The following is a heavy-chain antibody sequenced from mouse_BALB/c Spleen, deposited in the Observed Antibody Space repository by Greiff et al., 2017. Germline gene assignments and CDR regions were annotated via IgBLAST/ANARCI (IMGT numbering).Heavy chain of an antibody. CDR1: GFTFSSYA. CDR2: ISSGGSYT. V-gene: IGHV5-9-4*01. D-gene: IGHD1-2*01. J-gene: IGHJ3*01. Sequence: EVKLMESGGGLVKPGGSLKLSCAASGFTFSSYAMSWVRQSPEKRLEWVAEISSGGSYTYYPDTVTGRFTISRDNAKNTLYLEMSSLRSEDTAMYYCARQVSHYYGYGAYWGQGTLVTVSA. CDR3: ARQVSHYYGYGAY.